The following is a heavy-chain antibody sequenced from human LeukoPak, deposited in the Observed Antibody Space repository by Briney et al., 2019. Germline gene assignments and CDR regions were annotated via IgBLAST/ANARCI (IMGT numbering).Heavy chain of an antibody. CDR1: GGSISSGGYY. J-gene: IGHJ4*02. Sequence: SETLSLTCTVSGGSISSGGYYWSWIWQPPGKALEWIGYIYHSRSTYYNPSLKSRVTISVDRSKNQFSLKLSSVTAADTAVYYCARVVPAATTPPAMFDYWGQGTLVTVSS. CDR2: IYHSRST. CDR3: ARVVPAATTPPAMFDY. V-gene: IGHV4-30-2*01. D-gene: IGHD2-2*01.